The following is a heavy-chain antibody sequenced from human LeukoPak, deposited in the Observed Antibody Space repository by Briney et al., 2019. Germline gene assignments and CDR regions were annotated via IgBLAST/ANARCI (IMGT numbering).Heavy chain of an antibody. Sequence: GGSLRLSCAASGFTFSSYSMNWVRQAPGKGLEWVSSISSSSSYIYYADSVKGRFTISRDNAKNSLYLQMNSLRAKDTAVYYCARELDNFWSGYTLGFDYWGQGTLVTVSS. CDR2: ISSSSSYI. D-gene: IGHD3-3*01. V-gene: IGHV3-21*01. CDR3: ARELDNFWSGYTLGFDY. J-gene: IGHJ4*02. CDR1: GFTFSSYS.